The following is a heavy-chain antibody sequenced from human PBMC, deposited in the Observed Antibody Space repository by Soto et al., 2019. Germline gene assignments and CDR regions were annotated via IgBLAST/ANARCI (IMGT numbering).Heavy chain of an antibody. J-gene: IGHJ5*02. CDR1: GFTFSSYE. CDR3: ARHLSHLKSGWFDP. CDR2: ISSSGSSI. D-gene: IGHD3-3*02. V-gene: IGHV3-48*03. Sequence: GGSLRLSCAASGFTFSSYEMNWVRQAPGKGLEWVSYISSSGSSIYYADSVKGRFTISRDNAKNSLYLQMNSLRADDTAVYYCARHLSHLKSGWFDPWGQGTLVTVSS.